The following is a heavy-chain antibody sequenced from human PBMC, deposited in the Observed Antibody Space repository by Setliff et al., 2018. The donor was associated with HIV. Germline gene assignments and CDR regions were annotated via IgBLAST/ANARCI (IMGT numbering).Heavy chain of an antibody. CDR3: ARGGYNGYESPFDD. J-gene: IGHJ4*02. CDR1: GGSISSHY. V-gene: IGHV4-59*11. D-gene: IGHD5-12*01. Sequence: SETLSLTCTVSGGSISSHYWSWIRQPPGKGLEWIGYIYYSGITNYNPSLKSRVTISVDTSKNQFSLKLSSVTAADTAVYYCARGGYNGYESPFDDWGLGTLVTVSS. CDR2: IYYSGIT.